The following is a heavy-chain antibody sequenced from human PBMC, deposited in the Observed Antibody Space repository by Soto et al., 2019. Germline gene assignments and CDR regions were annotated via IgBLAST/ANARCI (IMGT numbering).Heavy chain of an antibody. CDR2: IIPLFRTP. CDR1: GGTFSSSA. V-gene: IGHV1-69*12. J-gene: IGHJ6*02. D-gene: IGHD4-4*01. CDR3: ARDNDRLQLGGNYYYILDV. Sequence: QVQLVQSGAEMKEPGSSVKVSCKTSGGTFSSSAISWLRQAPGQGLEWMGGIIPLFRTPDYAQKFQGRVTIAADESTSTAYMELSSLTSEDTAVYYCARDNDRLQLGGNYYYILDVWGQGNTITVSS.